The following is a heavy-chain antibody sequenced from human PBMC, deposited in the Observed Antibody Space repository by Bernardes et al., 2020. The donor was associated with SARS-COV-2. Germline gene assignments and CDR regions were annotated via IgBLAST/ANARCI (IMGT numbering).Heavy chain of an antibody. Sequence: SEPLSLTCTVSGGSISNYYWSWIRQPAGKGLEWIGRIYTTGSTNYNPSLKSRVTMSVDTSKNQFSLKLSSVTAADTAVYYCASGSRGGFDPWGQGTLVTVSS. CDR3: ASGSRGGFDP. V-gene: IGHV4-4*07. CDR1: GGSISNYY. CDR2: IYTTGST. J-gene: IGHJ5*02. D-gene: IGHD2-15*01.